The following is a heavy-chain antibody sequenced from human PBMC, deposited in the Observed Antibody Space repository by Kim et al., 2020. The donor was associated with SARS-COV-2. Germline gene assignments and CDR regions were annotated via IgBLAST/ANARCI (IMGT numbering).Heavy chain of an antibody. D-gene: IGHD2-21*02. CDR3: ARGGAYCGGDCYWKTSGLSWSDQYYYYGMDV. CDR1: GGSISSYY. Sequence: SQTLSLTCTVSGGSISSYYWSWIRQPPGKGLEWIGYIYYSGSTNYNPSLKSRVTISVDTSKNQFSLKLSSVTAADTAVYYCARGGAYCGGDCYWKTSGLSWSDQYYYYGMDVWGQGTTVTVSS. J-gene: IGHJ6*02. CDR2: IYYSGST. V-gene: IGHV4-59*13.